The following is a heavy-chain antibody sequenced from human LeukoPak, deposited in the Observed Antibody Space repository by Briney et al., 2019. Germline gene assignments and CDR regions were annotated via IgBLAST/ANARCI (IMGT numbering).Heavy chain of an antibody. CDR2: IYSGGST. Sequence: GGSLRLSCAASELSVSTNCMTWVRQAPGKGLEWVSVIYSGGSTYYADSVKGRFTISRDNSTNTLYLQMNSLRAEDTAVYYCAKDRVLRYFDWLFDLDYWGQGTLVTVSS. CDR3: AKDRVLRYFDWLFDLDY. J-gene: IGHJ4*02. V-gene: IGHV3-53*05. D-gene: IGHD3-9*01. CDR1: ELSVSTNC.